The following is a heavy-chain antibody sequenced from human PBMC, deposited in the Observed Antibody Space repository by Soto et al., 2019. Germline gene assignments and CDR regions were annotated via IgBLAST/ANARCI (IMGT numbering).Heavy chain of an antibody. D-gene: IGHD4-17*01. J-gene: IGHJ1*01. CDR2: TYYSGST. CDR1: GGSISSGGYY. Sequence: QVQLQESGPGLVKPSQTLSLTCTVSGGSISSGGYYWSWIRQHPGKGLEWIGYTYYSGSTYSNPSLKGRVTISVDTSKNLFSLKLSSVTAADTAVYYCARSPGVYGGNSEYFQHWGQGTLVTVSS. V-gene: IGHV4-31*03. CDR3: ARSPGVYGGNSEYFQH.